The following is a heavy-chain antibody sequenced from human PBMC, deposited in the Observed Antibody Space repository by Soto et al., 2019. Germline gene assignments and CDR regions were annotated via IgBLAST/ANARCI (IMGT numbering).Heavy chain of an antibody. CDR1: GFTFSSYA. J-gene: IGHJ5*02. V-gene: IGHV3-23*01. CDR3: AKVGAAAAPPGRFDP. D-gene: IGHD2-15*01. Sequence: GGSLRLSCAASGFTFSSYAMRWVRQAPGKGLEWVSAISGSGGSTYYADSVKGRFTISRDNAKNSLYLQMNSLRAEDTAVYYCAKVGAAAAPPGRFDPWGQGTLVTVSS. CDR2: ISGSGGST.